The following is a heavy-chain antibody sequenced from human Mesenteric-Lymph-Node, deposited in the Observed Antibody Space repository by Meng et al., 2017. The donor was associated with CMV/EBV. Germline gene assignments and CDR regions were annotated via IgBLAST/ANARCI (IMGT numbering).Heavy chain of an antibody. J-gene: IGHJ4*02. CDR3: ARGSSYDILTGYFDY. CDR1: GGSFSGSY. Sequence: QVQLHQWGQRIFKPSETLSVTCAVYGGSFSGSYWNWIRQSPEKGLEWIGEINHSGSTTYNPSFTSRIIISVDTSTNQISLNMSSVTAADTAVYYCARGSSYDILTGYFDYWGQGALVTVSS. D-gene: IGHD3-9*01. CDR2: INHSGST. V-gene: IGHV4-34*01.